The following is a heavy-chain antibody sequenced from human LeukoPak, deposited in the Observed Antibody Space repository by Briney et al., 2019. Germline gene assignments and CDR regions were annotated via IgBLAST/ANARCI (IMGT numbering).Heavy chain of an antibody. CDR2: MNPNSGNT. V-gene: IGHV1-8*01. Sequence: ASVKVSCKASGYTFTSYVINWVRQATGQGLEWMGWMNPNSGNTGYAQKFQGRVTMTRNTSISTAYMELSSLRSEDTAVYYCASGVVPAYGDSVTDAFDIWGQGTMVTVSS. CDR1: GYTFTSYV. D-gene: IGHD4-17*01. CDR3: ASGVVPAYGDSVTDAFDI. J-gene: IGHJ3*02.